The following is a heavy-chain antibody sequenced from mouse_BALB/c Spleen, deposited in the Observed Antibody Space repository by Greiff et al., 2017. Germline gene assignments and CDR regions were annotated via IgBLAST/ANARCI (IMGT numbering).Heavy chain of an antibody. V-gene: IGHV5-4*02. J-gene: IGHJ4*01. CDR2: ISDGGSYT. D-gene: IGHD2-4*01. CDR1: GFTFSDYY. CDR3: ARIYYDYDYAMDY. Sequence: EVHLVESGGGLVKPGGSLKLSCAASGFTFSDYYMYWVRQTPEKRLEWVATISDGGSYTYYPDSVKGRFTISRDNAKNKLYLQMSSLKSEDTAMYYCARIYYDYDYAMDYWGQGTSVTVSS.